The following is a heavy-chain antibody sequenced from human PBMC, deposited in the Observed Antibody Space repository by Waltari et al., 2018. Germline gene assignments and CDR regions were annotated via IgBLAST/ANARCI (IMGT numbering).Heavy chain of an antibody. CDR3: AREATIFGVVSTFDY. V-gene: IGHV4-61*02. CDR2: IYTSGST. Sequence: QVQLQESGPGLVKPSQTLSLTCTVAGGSISSGSYSWSWIRQPAGKGLEWIGRIYTSGSTNYNPSLKSRVTISVDTSKNQFSLKLSSVTAADTAVYYCAREATIFGVVSTFDYWGQGTLVTVSS. D-gene: IGHD3-3*01. CDR1: GGSISSGSYS. J-gene: IGHJ4*02.